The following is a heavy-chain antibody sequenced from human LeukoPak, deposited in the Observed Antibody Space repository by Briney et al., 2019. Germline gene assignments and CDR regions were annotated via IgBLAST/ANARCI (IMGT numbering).Heavy chain of an antibody. V-gene: IGHV3-66*01. CDR3: ARVIIISVARWFDP. CDR2: IYSGGST. D-gene: IGHD3-16*02. J-gene: IGHJ5*02. CDR1: GFTVSSNY. Sequence: GGSLRLSCAASGFTVSSNYMSWVRQAPGKGLEWVSVIYSGGSTYYADSVKGRFTISRDNSKNTLYLQMNGLRAEDTAVYYCARVIIISVARWFDPWGQGTLVTVSS.